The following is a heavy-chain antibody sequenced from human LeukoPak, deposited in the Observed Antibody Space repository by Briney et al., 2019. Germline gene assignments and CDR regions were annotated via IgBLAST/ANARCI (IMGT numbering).Heavy chain of an antibody. V-gene: IGHV3-30*04. CDR3: ARAGYYGSGSYFEVDY. CDR2: ISYDGSNK. CDR1: GFTFSSYA. D-gene: IGHD3-10*01. Sequence: GGSLRLSCAASGFTFSSYAMSWVRQAPGKGLEWVAVISYDGSNKYYADSVKGRFTISRDNSKNTLYLQMNSLRAEDTAVYYCARAGYYGSGSYFEVDYWGQGTLVTVSS. J-gene: IGHJ4*02.